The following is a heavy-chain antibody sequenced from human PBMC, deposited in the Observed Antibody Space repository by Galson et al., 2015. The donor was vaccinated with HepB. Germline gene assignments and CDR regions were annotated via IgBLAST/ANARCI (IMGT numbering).Heavy chain of an antibody. CDR2: ISRSSHI. CDR3: ARDEHSGSGTTAGY. J-gene: IGHJ4*02. D-gene: IGHD2-15*01. Sequence: SLRLSCAASGFTFSTYGMSWVRQTPGTGLEWVSSISRSSHIYYADSVKGRFTVSRDNAKNSLYLQMNSLGAEDTAVYYCARDEHSGSGTTAGYWGQGTLVTVSS. V-gene: IGHV3-21*01. CDR1: GFTFSTYG.